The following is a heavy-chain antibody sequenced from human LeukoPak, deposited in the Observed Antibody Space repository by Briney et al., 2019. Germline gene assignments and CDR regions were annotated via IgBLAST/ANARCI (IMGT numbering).Heavy chain of an antibody. D-gene: IGHD1-20*01. Sequence: SETLSLTCTVSGGSISSYYWRWIRQPAGKGREWIGRIYTSGCTNYNPSLTSRVTMSLDPSKNHFPLTLSSVTAADTAVYYCERDRGITGTAFDYWGQGTLVTVSS. V-gene: IGHV4-4*07. CDR3: ERDRGITGTAFDY. CDR2: IYTSGCT. CDR1: GGSISSYY. J-gene: IGHJ4*02.